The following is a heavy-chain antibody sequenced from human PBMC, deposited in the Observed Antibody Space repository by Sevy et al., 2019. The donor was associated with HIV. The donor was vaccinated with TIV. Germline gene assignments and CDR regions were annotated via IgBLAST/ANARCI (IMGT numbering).Heavy chain of an antibody. Sequence: GGSLRLSCAASGFAFSNYYAMHWVRHAPGKGLEWVALISYDGSDTYYADSVKGQFTVSRDNFKNTLFLQMNSLTTEDTAVYYCARPRANYVDHYFFYAMDVWGQGTTVTVSS. V-gene: IGHV3-30-3*01. J-gene: IGHJ6*02. D-gene: IGHD4-17*01. CDR2: ISYDGSDT. CDR1: GFAFSNYYA. CDR3: ARPRANYVDHYFFYAMDV.